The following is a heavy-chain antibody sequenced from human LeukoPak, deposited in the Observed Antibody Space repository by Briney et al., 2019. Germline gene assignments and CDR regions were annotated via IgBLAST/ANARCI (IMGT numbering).Heavy chain of an antibody. D-gene: IGHD4-23*01. CDR1: GFTFSNYS. CDR3: AEEGAVRDYYYYMDV. V-gene: IGHV3-33*06. CDR2: IWYDGSKK. J-gene: IGHJ6*03. Sequence: GRSLRLSCAASGFTFSNYSMHWVRQTPGKGLEWVAVIWYDGSKKYYADSVKGRFTFSRDDYKKKIYLQMNSLRAEDTAVYYCAEEGAVRDYYYYMDVWGKGITVTVSS.